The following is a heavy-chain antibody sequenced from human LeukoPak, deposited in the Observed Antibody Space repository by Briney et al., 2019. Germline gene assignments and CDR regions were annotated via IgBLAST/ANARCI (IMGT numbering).Heavy chain of an antibody. J-gene: IGHJ6*02. Sequence: SETLSLTCSVSGGSVSSGSYSWGWIRQPPGKGLEWIGYIYYSGSTSYNPSLKSRVTISVDTSKHQFSLKLSSVTAADTAVYYCARGATAAGFDGYYNYGMDVWGQGTTITVSS. D-gene: IGHD6-13*01. CDR3: ARGATAAGFDGYYNYGMDV. V-gene: IGHV4-61*01. CDR1: GGSVSSGSYS. CDR2: IYYSGST.